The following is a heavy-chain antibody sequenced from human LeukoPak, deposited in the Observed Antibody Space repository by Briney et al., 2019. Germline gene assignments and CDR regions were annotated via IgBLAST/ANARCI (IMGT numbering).Heavy chain of an antibody. D-gene: IGHD1-26*01. Sequence: GGSLRLSCAASGFTFSDYYMSWIRQAPGKGLEWVSYISSSGSTIYYAHSGKGRFTISRDNAKNSLYLKMNSLGAEDTAVYYCARDQSGSYYYFDYWGQGTLVTVSS. V-gene: IGHV3-11*04. J-gene: IGHJ4*02. CDR2: ISSSGSTI. CDR3: ARDQSGSYYYFDY. CDR1: GFTFSDYY.